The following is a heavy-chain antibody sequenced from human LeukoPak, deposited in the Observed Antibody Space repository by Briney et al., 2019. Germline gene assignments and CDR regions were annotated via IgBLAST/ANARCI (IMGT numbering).Heavy chain of an antibody. CDR2: ISWNSGSI. CDR3: AKGVLIWFGIDY. J-gene: IGHJ4*02. CDR1: GFTFDDYA. V-gene: IGHV3-9*01. Sequence: PGGSLRLSCAASGFTFDDYAMHWVRQAPGKGLEWVSGISWNSGSIGYADSVKGRFTISRDNAKNSLYLQMNSLRAEDTALYYCAKGVLIWFGIDYWGQGTLVTVSS. D-gene: IGHD3-10*01.